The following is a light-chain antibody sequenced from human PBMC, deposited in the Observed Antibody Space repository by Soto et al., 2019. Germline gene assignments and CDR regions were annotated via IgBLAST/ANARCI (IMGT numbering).Light chain of an antibody. CDR1: QSVRSSY. CDR3: QQYSTSPTWT. J-gene: IGKJ1*01. CDR2: STS. Sequence: EIVLTQSPGTLSFSPGERSTLSCRSSQSVRSSYLAWYQQKPGQAPRLLIYSTSSRATGIPDRFSGSGSGTDFTLTISRLEPEDFAVYYCQQYSTSPTWTFGQGTKVDIK. V-gene: IGKV3-20*01.